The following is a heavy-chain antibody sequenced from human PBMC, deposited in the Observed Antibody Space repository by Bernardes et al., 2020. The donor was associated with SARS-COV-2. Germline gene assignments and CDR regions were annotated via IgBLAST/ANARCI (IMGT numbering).Heavy chain of an antibody. CDR2: TRNKANSYTT. J-gene: IGHJ3*02. D-gene: IGHD3-22*01. V-gene: IGHV3-72*01. CDR3: ARTYYYDSSGLWWRSTTNAFDI. CDR1: GFTFSDHY. Sequence: GSLRLSCAASGFTFSDHYMDWVRQAPGKGLEWVGRTRNKANSYTTEYAASVKGRFTISRDDSKNSLYLQMNSLKTEDTAVYYCARTYYYDSSGLWWRSTTNAFDIWGQGTMVTVSS.